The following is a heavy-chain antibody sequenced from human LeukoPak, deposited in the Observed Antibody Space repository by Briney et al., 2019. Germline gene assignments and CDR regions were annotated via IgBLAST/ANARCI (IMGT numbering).Heavy chain of an antibody. Sequence: PGESLKISCKASGGTFSSYAISWVRQAPGQGLEWMGRIIPIFGTANYAQKFQGRVTITTDESTSTAYMELSSLRSEDTAVYYCAREMATIPPSLDYWSQGTLLTVSS. CDR1: GGTFSSYA. J-gene: IGHJ4*02. D-gene: IGHD5-24*01. CDR3: AREMATIPPSLDY. CDR2: IIPIFGTA. V-gene: IGHV1-69*05.